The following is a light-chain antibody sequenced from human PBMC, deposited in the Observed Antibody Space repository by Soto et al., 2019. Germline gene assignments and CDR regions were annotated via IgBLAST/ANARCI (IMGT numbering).Light chain of an antibody. J-gene: IGKJ2*01. CDR2: KAS. CDR3: QQRNSYPRT. V-gene: IGKV1-5*03. Sequence: DIQMTQSPSTLSGSVGDRVTITCRASQTISSWLAWYQQKPGKAPKLLIYKASTLKSGVPSRFSGSGSETEFTLTIISLQPEDSATYYCQQRNSYPRTFGQGTKVDIK. CDR1: QTISSW.